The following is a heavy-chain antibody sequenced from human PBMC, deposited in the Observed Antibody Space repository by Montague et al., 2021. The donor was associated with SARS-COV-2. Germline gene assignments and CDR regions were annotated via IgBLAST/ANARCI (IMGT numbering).Heavy chain of an antibody. CDR3: ARVEGMIGEITHLDY. CDR1: GASMKSYY. V-gene: IGHV4-59*01. Sequence: SETLSLTCSVSGASMKSYYWTWVRQSPGKGLQWIGYTYYSGSTSYDPSLQSRLTMTVDTSKNQFTLRLMSVTAADSAVYYCARVEGMIGEITHLDYWGQGLPVTVSS. CDR2: TYYSGST. D-gene: IGHD2-21*01. J-gene: IGHJ4*02.